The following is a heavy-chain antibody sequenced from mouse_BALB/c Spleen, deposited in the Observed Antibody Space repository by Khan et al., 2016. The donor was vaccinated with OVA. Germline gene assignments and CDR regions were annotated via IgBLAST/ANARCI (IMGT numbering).Heavy chain of an antibody. V-gene: IGHV1-7*01. CDR1: GYTFINYW. CDR3: AKRGRRGNFYY. Sequence: QVQLKESGAELAKPGASVKMSCKASGYTFINYWILWVKQRPGQGLEWIGYINPSTGYTEYNPTFKDKATLTADKSSSTAYMQLSSLTSEYPANYYWAKRGRRGNFYYWGQANRLTVPS. J-gene: IGHJ2*03. CDR2: INPSTGYT.